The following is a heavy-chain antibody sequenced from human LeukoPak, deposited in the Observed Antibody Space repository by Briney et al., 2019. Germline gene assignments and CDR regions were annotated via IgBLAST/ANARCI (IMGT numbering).Heavy chain of an antibody. J-gene: IGHJ4*02. CDR3: ARDYYGSGSYPLFDY. Sequence: GGSLRLSCAASGFTFSSYWMHWVRQAPGKGLVWVSRISSDGSSTSYADSVKGRFTISRDNAKNTLYLQMNSLRAEDTAVYYCARDYYGSGSYPLFDYWGQGTLVTVSS. CDR2: ISSDGSST. CDR1: GFTFSSYW. V-gene: IGHV3-74*01. D-gene: IGHD3-10*01.